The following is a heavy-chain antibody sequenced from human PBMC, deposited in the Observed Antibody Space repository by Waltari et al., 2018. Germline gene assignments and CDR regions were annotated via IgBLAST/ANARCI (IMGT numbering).Heavy chain of an antibody. J-gene: IGHJ4*02. CDR3: GSDLTGVQDF. V-gene: IGHV3-74*01. CDR2: SDTDGMTT. D-gene: IGHD2-8*02. CDR1: GFPFSNSC. Sequence: EVQLVESGGGVVQPGGSLRLSCAASGFPFSNSCSHWVRQAPGKGLVWVSRSDTDGMTTDYADSVKGRFIISRDNARNTLYLQMNSLRAEDTAIYYCGSDLTGVQDFWGPGTLVTVSS.